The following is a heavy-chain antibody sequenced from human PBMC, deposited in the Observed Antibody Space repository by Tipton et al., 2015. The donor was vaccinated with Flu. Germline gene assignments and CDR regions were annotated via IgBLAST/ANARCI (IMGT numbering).Heavy chain of an antibody. CDR2: IKQDGSVI. J-gene: IGHJ4*02. V-gene: IGHV3-7*01. CDR3: AKCPSYYYDSSGSNPFFDY. CDR1: GFTFSTYW. D-gene: IGHD3-22*01. Sequence: SLRLSCAASGFTFSTYWMSWVRQAPGKGLEWVANIKQDGSVIYYVDSVKGRFTISRDNAKNSLFLQMNSLGAGDTAVYYCAKCPSYYYDSSGSNPFFDYWGQGTLVTVSS.